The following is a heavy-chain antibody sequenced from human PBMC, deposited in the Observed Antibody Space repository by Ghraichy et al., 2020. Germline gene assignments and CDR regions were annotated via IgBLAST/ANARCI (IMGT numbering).Heavy chain of an antibody. CDR3: ARVRVSATRGAFDI. Sequence: SETLSLTCTVSGGSMCNFYWGWIRQPAGKGLEWIGRINTSGTTNYNPSLKSRVTMAVDTSKNQFSLRLSSVTAADTAVYYCARVRVSATRGAFDIWGQGTIVTVS. CDR2: INTSGTT. D-gene: IGHD1-26*01. V-gene: IGHV4-4*07. CDR1: GGSMCNFY. J-gene: IGHJ3*02.